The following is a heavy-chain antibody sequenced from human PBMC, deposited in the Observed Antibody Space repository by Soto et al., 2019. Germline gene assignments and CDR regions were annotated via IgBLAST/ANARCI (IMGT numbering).Heavy chain of an antibody. V-gene: IGHV3-30-3*01. J-gene: IGHJ4*02. CDR1: GFTFSRYT. CDR3: ARDDEGGSDCNLGY. CDR2: ISDDGNNK. Sequence: QVQLVESGGGVVQPGRSLRLSCAASGFTFSRYTMHWVRQAPGKGLEWMAFISDDGNNKYYAESVKGQFTTSIDNSQDSLYLQMTRLRTEDTAVYYCARDDEGGSDCNLGYWGQGTLVTVSS. D-gene: IGHD3-10*01.